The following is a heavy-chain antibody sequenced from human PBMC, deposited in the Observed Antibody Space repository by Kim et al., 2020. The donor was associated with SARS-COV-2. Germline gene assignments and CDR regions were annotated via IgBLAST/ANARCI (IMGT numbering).Heavy chain of an antibody. J-gene: IGHJ4*02. CDR3: ARIGSGWFAHDY. CDR1: GYTFTSYA. CDR2: INAGNGNT. D-gene: IGHD6-19*01. Sequence: ASVKVSCKASGYTFTSYAMHWVRQAPGQRLEWMGWINAGNGNTKYSQKFQGRVTITRDTSASTAYMELSSLRSEDTAVYYCARIGSGWFAHDYWGQGTLVTVSS. V-gene: IGHV1-3*01.